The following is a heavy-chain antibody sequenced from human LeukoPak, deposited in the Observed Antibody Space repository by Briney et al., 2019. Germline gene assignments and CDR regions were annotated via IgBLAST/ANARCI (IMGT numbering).Heavy chain of an antibody. CDR3: ARGINDC. CDR1: GFTFSSYW. J-gene: IGHJ4*02. D-gene: IGHD2-15*01. Sequence: GGSLRLSCAAAGFTFSSYWMHWVRHAPGKGLVWVSRISSAGSSTSYADSVKGRFTISRDNAKNTLYLQMNSLRAEDTAVYYCARGINDCWGQGTLVTVSS. V-gene: IGHV3-74*01. CDR2: ISSAGSST.